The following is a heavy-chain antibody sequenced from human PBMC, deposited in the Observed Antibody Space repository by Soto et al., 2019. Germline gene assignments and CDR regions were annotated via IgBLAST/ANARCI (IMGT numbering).Heavy chain of an antibody. D-gene: IGHD1-26*01. CDR2: INPSGGST. Sequence: GASVKVSCKASGYTFTSYYMHWVRQAPGQGLEWMGIINPSGGSTSYAQKFQGRVTMTRGTSTSTVYMELSSLRSEDTAVYYCAREGMSGSYLWANDVQKPAFDIWGQGTMVTVSS. V-gene: IGHV1-46*01. J-gene: IGHJ3*02. CDR3: AREGMSGSYLWANDVQKPAFDI. CDR1: GYTFTSYY.